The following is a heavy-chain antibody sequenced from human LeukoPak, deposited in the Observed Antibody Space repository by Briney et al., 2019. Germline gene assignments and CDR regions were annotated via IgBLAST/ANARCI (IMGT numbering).Heavy chain of an antibody. CDR3: ARRGGTYYYDSSGYYYY. Sequence: QTGGSLRLSCAASGFTFSSYWMSWVRQAPGKGLEWVANIKQDGSEKYYVDSAKGRFTISRDNAKNSLYLQMNSLRAEDTAVYYCARRGGTYYYDSSGYYYYWGQGTLVTVSS. J-gene: IGHJ4*02. CDR1: GFTFSSYW. V-gene: IGHV3-7*01. CDR2: IKQDGSEK. D-gene: IGHD3-22*01.